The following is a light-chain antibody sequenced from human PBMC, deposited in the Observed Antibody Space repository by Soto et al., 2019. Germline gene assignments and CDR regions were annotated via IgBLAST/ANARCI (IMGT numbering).Light chain of an antibody. CDR1: QSVSSN. V-gene: IGKV3-15*01. Sequence: EIVMTQSPATLSVSPGERATLSCRASQSVSSNLAWYQQKPGQAPRLLIYGASTRATSIPARFSGSGSGTEFTLTISSLQSEDFAVYYCQQYNNWPPTLGQGTKVEIK. J-gene: IGKJ1*01. CDR2: GAS. CDR3: QQYNNWPPT.